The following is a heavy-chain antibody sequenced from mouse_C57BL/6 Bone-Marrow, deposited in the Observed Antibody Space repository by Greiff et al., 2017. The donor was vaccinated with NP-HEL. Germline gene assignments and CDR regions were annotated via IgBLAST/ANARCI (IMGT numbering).Heavy chain of an antibody. D-gene: IGHD1-1*01. CDR3: ARPLYYSYAMDY. V-gene: IGHV1-18*01. Sequence: EVQLKQSGPELVKPGASVKIPCKASGYTFTDYNMDWVKQSHGKSLEWIGDINPNNGGTIYNQKFKGKATLTVDKSSSTAYMELRSLTSEDTAVYYCARPLYYSYAMDYWGQGTSVTVSS. CDR2: INPNNGGT. J-gene: IGHJ4*01. CDR1: GYTFTDYN.